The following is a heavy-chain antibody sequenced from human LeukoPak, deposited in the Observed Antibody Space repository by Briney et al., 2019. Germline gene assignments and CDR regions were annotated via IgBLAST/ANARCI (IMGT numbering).Heavy chain of an antibody. CDR2: INQDGSEK. V-gene: IGHV3-7*01. CDR3: ARDPDFWSGYYYFDY. CDR1: GFTFTTYW. D-gene: IGHD3-3*01. Sequence: GGSLRLSCAASGFTFTTYWMSWVRQAPGKGLEWVAHINQDGSEKYYVDSVKGRFTISRDNAKNSLSLQMNSLRAEDTAVYYCARDPDFWSGYYYFDYWGQGTLVTVSS. J-gene: IGHJ4*02.